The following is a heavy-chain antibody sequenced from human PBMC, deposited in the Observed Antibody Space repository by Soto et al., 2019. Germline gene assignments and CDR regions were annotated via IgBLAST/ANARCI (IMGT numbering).Heavy chain of an antibody. Sequence: SETLSLTCTVSGGSISSSSYYWGWIRQPPGKGLEWIGSIYYSGSTYYNPSLKSRVTISVDTSKNQFSLKLSSVTAADTAVYYCARRSTTIFGVVLENYYYYGMDVWGQGTTVTV. J-gene: IGHJ6*02. CDR1: GGSISSSSYY. CDR3: ARRSTTIFGVVLENYYYYGMDV. V-gene: IGHV4-39*01. CDR2: IYYSGST. D-gene: IGHD3-3*01.